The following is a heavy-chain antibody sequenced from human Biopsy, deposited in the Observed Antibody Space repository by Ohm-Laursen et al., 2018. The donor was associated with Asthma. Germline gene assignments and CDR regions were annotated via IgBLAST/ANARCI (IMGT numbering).Heavy chain of an antibody. CDR3: AKELFPGWELRRGPDS. CDR1: GFSFSNFG. Sequence: SLRLSCAASGFSFSNFGMHWVRQAPGKGLEWVAVISFDGSNEDYADSVKGRFTIPRDNFKNTLFLEMNSLRPEDTAVYYCAKELFPGWELRRGPDSWGQGTLVTVSS. D-gene: IGHD1-26*01. J-gene: IGHJ4*02. CDR2: ISFDGSNE. V-gene: IGHV3-30*18.